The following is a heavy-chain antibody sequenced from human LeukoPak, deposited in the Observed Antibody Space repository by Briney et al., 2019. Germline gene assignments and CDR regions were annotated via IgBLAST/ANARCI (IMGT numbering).Heavy chain of an antibody. J-gene: IGHJ6*03. CDR1: AGTFSYCA. Sequence: ASGKLSCKASAGTFSYCAITWVRHAHGQGLEWMGRFITIFGGANYAQKFQGRITITADNSTATACMELSNLRSEVTALYYCAKADYAYFYMDVWGAGTTVSVSS. CDR2: FITIFGGA. V-gene: IGHV1-69*04. D-gene: IGHD3-16*01. CDR3: AKADYAYFYMDV.